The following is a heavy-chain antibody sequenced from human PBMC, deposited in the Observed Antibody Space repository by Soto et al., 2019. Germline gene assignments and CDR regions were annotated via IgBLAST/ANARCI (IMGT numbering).Heavy chain of an antibody. CDR3: AKDLRSAAGSGHVY. V-gene: IGHV3-23*01. D-gene: IGHD2-15*01. J-gene: IGHJ4*02. CDR2: ISGSGGST. CDR1: GVTFSSYA. Sequence: GGSLRLSCAASGVTFSSYAISWVRQAPGKGLEWVSAISGSGGSTYYADSVKGRFTISRDNSKNTLYLQMNSLRAEDTAVYYCAKDLRSAAGSGHVYCAQATLVP.